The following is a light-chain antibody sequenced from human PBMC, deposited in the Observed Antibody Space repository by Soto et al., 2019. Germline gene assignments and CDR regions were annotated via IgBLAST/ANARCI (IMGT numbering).Light chain of an antibody. CDR2: GAS. Sequence: EIGLTQSPGTLSLSSGERATLSCRASQSVRSNYLAWYQQKRGQAPRLLIYGASSRATGIPDRFGGSGSGTDFTLTISRLEPEDFAVYYCQQCASTPLTFGGGTKVEIK. V-gene: IGKV3-20*01. CDR1: QSVRSNY. J-gene: IGKJ4*01. CDR3: QQCASTPLT.